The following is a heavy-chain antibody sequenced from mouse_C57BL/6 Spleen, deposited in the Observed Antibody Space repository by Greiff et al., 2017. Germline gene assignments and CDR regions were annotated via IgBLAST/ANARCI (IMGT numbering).Heavy chain of an antibody. CDR1: GYTFTSYW. CDR3: ARYTTVVATEEYFDY. D-gene: IGHD1-1*01. J-gene: IGHJ2*01. CDR2: INPSNGGT. V-gene: IGHV1-53*01. Sequence: QVQLQQPGTELVKPGASVKLSCKASGYTFTSYWMHWVKQRPGQGLEWIGNINPSNGGTNYNEKFKSKATLTVDKSSSTAYMQLSSLTSEDSAVYYCARYTTVVATEEYFDYWGQGTTLTVSS.